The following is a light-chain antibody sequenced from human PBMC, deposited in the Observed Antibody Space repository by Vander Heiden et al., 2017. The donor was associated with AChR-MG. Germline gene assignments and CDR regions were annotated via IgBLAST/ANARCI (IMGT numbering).Light chain of an antibody. CDR3: QAWDSSTYVI. CDR1: KLGSKF. V-gene: IGLV3-1*01. Sequence: SYEMTQPPSVSASPGQTASIPCSGDKLGSKFVCWYQQKPGQSPVLVIYQDNKRPAGIPERFSGSNSGNTATLAISGTQAMDEADYYCQAWDSSTYVIFGGGTKLTVL. J-gene: IGLJ2*01. CDR2: QDN.